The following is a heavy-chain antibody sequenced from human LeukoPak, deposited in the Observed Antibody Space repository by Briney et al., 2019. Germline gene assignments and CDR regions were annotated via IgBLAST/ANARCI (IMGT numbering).Heavy chain of an antibody. CDR2: IHNSENT. V-gene: IGHV4-30-4*01. CDR1: GDSITSVDYF. D-gene: IGHD3-22*01. Sequence: SETLSLTCTVSGDSITSVDYFWSWIRQPPGKGLEWLGHIHNSENTYYNPSLQSRISLSIDTSKSEVSLRLTSVTAADTAVYFCARGLLAYDSHGFPIAGAPATFDFWGQGTLVTVSS. CDR3: ARGLLAYDSHGFPIAGAPATFDF. J-gene: IGHJ4*02.